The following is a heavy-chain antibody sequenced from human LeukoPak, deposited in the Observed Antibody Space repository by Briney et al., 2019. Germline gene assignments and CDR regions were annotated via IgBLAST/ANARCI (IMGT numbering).Heavy chain of an antibody. V-gene: IGHV3-15*01. J-gene: IGHJ6*03. CDR1: GFTFSNAW. CDR2: IKSKTDGGTT. Sequence: TGGSLRLSCAASGFTFSNAWMSWVRQAPGKGLEWVGRIKSKTDGGTTDYAAPVKGRFTISRDDSKNTLYLQMNSLKTEDTAVYYCTTRVQNYYYYMNVWVKGTTVTVSS. D-gene: IGHD3-10*01. CDR3: TTRVQNYYYYMNV.